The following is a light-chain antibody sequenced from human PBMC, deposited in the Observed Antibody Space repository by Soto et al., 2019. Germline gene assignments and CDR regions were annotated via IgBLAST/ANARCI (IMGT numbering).Light chain of an antibody. J-gene: IGKJ1*01. CDR3: RQYGSSGT. CDR1: QSVSNNY. V-gene: IGKV3-20*01. CDR2: GAS. Sequence: EIVLTQSPGTLSLSPGERATLSCRASQSVSNNYLAWYQQKPGQAPRLLIYGASNRATGIPDRFSGSGSGTDFALTISRLEPEDFGVYYCRQYGSSGTFGQWTKGEIK.